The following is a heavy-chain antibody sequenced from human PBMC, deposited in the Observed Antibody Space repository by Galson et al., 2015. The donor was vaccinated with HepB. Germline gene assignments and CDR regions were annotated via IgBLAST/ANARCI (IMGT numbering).Heavy chain of an antibody. CDR1: GFTLSDYY. D-gene: IGHD6-19*01. Sequence: SLRLSCAASGFTLSDYYMSWIRQAPGKGLEWVSYISSNSIHTNYADSLKGRITISRDNSQNTLFLQMNSLRADDTATYFCAKVFPEKTDGWYRQALYYFDSWGQGTRVTVSS. J-gene: IGHJ4*02. V-gene: IGHV3-11*03. CDR3: AKVFPEKTDGWYRQALYYFDS. CDR2: ISSNSIHT.